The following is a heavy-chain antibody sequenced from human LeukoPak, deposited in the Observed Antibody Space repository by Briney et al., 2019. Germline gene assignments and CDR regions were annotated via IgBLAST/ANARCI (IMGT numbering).Heavy chain of an antibody. CDR2: ISYDGSNK. V-gene: IGHV3-30*04. CDR1: GFTFSSYA. Sequence: PGGSLRLSCAASGFTFSSYAMHWVRQAPGKGLEWVSVISYDGSNKYYADSVKGRFTISRDNSKNTLYLQMNSLRAEDTAVYYCAKDQRAIAATPDYWGRGTLVTVSS. D-gene: IGHD2-15*01. J-gene: IGHJ4*02. CDR3: AKDQRAIAATPDY.